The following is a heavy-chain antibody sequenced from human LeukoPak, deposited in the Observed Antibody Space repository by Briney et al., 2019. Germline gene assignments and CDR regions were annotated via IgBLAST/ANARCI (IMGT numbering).Heavy chain of an antibody. CDR1: GGSFSGYY. D-gene: IGHD2-21*02. V-gene: IGHV4-34*01. Sequence: MSSETLSLTCAVYGGSFSGYYWSWIRQPPGKGLERIGEINHSGSTNYNPSHKSRVTISVDTSKNQFSLKLSSVTAADTAVYYCARFSRGGDRFDYWGQGTLVTVSS. CDR2: INHSGST. J-gene: IGHJ4*02. CDR3: ARFSRGGDRFDY.